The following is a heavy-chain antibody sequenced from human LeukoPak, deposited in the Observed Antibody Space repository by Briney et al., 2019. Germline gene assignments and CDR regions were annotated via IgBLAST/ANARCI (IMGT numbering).Heavy chain of an antibody. D-gene: IGHD4-17*01. J-gene: IGHJ4*02. CDR1: GFTVSSNY. Sequence: AGGSLRLSCAASGFTVSSNYMSWVRQAPGKGLEWVSVIYSGGSTYYADSVKGRFTISRDNSKNTLYLQMNSLRAEDTAVYYCAKASKIDYGDYSSDYWGQGTLVTVSS. V-gene: IGHV3-53*01. CDR2: IYSGGST. CDR3: AKASKIDYGDYSSDY.